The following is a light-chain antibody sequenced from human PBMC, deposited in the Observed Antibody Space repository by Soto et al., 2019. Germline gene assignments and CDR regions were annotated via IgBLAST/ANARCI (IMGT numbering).Light chain of an antibody. CDR3: QQYYSYPPYT. Sequence: AIRMTQSPSSLSASTGDRVTITCRASQGISSYLAWSQQKPGKAPKLLIYAASTLQSGVPSRFSGSGSGTDFTLTISCLQSEDFSTYYCQQYYSYPPYTFGQGTKLEIK. J-gene: IGKJ2*01. CDR1: QGISSY. V-gene: IGKV1-8*01. CDR2: AAS.